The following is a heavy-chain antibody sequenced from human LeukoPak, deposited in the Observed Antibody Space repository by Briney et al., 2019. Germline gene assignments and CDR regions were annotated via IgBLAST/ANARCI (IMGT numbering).Heavy chain of an antibody. Sequence: GGSLRLSCAASGFTFSSYGMSWVRQAPGKGLDWVSAISGSGGSTYYADSVKGRFTISRDNSKNTLYLQMNSLRAEDTAVYYCAKAVAVDYYYYMDVWGKGTTVTVSS. J-gene: IGHJ6*03. CDR3: AKAVAVDYYYYMDV. CDR2: ISGSGGST. V-gene: IGHV3-23*01. CDR1: GFTFSSYG.